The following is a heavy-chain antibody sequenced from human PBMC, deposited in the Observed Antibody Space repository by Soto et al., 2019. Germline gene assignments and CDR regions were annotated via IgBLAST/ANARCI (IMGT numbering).Heavy chain of an antibody. CDR1: GDSVSSNSVA. D-gene: IGHD6-13*01. Sequence: QTLSLTCVISGDSVSSNSVALNWIRQSPSRGLEWLGRTYYRSKWYDDYAVSVKSRITINPDTSKNQFSLQLNSVTPEDTAVYYCAMSLAAAGTYNWFDSWGQGTLVTVPS. CDR3: AMSLAAAGTYNWFDS. CDR2: TYYRSKWYD. V-gene: IGHV6-1*01. J-gene: IGHJ5*01.